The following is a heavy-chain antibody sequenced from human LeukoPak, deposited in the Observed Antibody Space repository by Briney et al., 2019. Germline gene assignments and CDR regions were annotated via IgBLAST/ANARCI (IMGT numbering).Heavy chain of an antibody. CDR3: ARDESSGWYWRREFSMDV. J-gene: IGHJ3*01. V-gene: IGHV3-21*01. CDR2: ISSSSSYI. Sequence: GGSLRLSCAASGFTFSSYSMNWVRQAPGKGLEWVSSISSSSSYIYYADSVKGRFTISRDNAKNSLYLQMNSLRAEDTAVYYCARDESSGWYWRREFSMDVWGQGTMVSVSS. D-gene: IGHD6-19*01. CDR1: GFTFSSYS.